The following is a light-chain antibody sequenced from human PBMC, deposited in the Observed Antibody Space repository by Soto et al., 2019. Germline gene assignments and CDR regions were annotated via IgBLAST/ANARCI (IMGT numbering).Light chain of an antibody. CDR1: SSNIGTNY. Sequence: QSVLTQPPSASGTPGQRVTISCSGSSSNIGTNYVYWYQQLPGTAPKLLIYSNNQRPSGVSDRFSGSKSGTSASLAISGLRSEDEADYFCAAWDDSLNGPGVFGGGTKLTVL. V-gene: IGLV1-47*01. J-gene: IGLJ3*02. CDR3: AAWDDSLNGPGV. CDR2: SNN.